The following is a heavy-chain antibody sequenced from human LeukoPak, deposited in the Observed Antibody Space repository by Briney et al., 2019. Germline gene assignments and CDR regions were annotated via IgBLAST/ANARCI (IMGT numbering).Heavy chain of an antibody. D-gene: IGHD3-3*01. J-gene: IGHJ4*02. CDR1: GGTFSSYA. Sequence: ASVKVSCKASGGTFSSYAISWVRQAPGQGLEWMGRIIPILGIANYAQEFQGRVTITADKSTSTAYMELGSLRSEDTAVYYCATGFGVVIIKADYWGQGTLVTVSS. CDR3: ATGFGVVIIKADY. CDR2: IIPILGIA. V-gene: IGHV1-69*04.